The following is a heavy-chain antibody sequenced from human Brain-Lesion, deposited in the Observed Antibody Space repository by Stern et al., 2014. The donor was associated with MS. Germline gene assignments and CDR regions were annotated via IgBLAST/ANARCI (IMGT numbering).Heavy chain of an antibody. D-gene: IGHD3-10*01. Sequence: EGQLVESGGGLVQPGGSLRLSCAASGFTFSNYWMHWVRQAPGKALVWVARVNNDGRRTSYADSVKGRFTMSRDNAKNTLYLQMNSLRVEDTAIYYCARGERWFDSWGQGTLVTVSS. CDR1: GFTFSNYW. CDR2: VNNDGRRT. CDR3: ARGERWFDS. V-gene: IGHV3-74*02. J-gene: IGHJ5*01.